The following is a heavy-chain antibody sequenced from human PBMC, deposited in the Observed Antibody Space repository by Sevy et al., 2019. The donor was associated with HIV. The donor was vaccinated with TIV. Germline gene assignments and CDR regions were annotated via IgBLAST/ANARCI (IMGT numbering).Heavy chain of an antibody. V-gene: IGHV3-23*01. D-gene: IGHD3-16*02. CDR1: GFIFRSYA. CDR2: ISGRGGNT. Sequence: GGSLRLSCAASGFIFRSYAMSWVRQAPGKGLEWVSGISGRGGNTYYADSVKGRFTISRDNSKNTVYLQRNSLRAEDTAIYYCAKEGTYGGIVSDSFDIWVQGTRVTVSS. J-gene: IGHJ3*02. CDR3: AKEGTYGGIVSDSFDI.